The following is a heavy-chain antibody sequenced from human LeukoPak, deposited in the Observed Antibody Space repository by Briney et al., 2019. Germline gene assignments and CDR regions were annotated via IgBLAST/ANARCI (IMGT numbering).Heavy chain of an antibody. J-gene: IGHJ5*02. D-gene: IGHD2-8*01. CDR2: INPNSGGT. CDR3: ARVRTRRYCTNGVSPNWFDP. CDR1: GYTFTSYY. V-gene: IGHV1-2*02. Sequence: ASVKVSCKASGYTFTSYYMHWVRQAPGQGLEWMGWINPNSGGTNYAQKFQGRVTMTRDTSISTAYMELSRLRSDDTAVYYCARVRTRRYCTNGVSPNWFDPWGQGTLVTVSS.